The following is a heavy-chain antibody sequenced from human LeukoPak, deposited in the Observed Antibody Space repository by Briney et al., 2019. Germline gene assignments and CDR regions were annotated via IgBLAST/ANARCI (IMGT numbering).Heavy chain of an antibody. Sequence: ASVKVSCKASGYTFNSYGISWVRQAPGQGLEWMGWISGYNGNTNYAQKLQGRVTMTTDTSTSTGYMELRSLRSEDTAVYYCARGYSGYDLLDYWGQGTLVTVSS. CDR1: GYTFNSYG. D-gene: IGHD5-12*01. V-gene: IGHV1-18*01. CDR3: ARGYSGYDLLDY. J-gene: IGHJ4*02. CDR2: ISGYNGNT.